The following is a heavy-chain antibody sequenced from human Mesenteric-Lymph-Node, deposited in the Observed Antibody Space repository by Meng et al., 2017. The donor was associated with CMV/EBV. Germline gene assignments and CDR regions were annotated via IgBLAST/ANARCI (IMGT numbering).Heavy chain of an antibody. D-gene: IGHD2-2*01. CDR2: IWYDGSNK. CDR3: ASTRNQLLWGWFDP. V-gene: IGHV3-33*01. Sequence: GGSLRLSCAASGFTFSSYGMHWVRQAPGKGLEWVAVIWYDGSNKYYADSVKGRFTISRDNSKNTLYLQMNSLRAEDTAVFYCASTRNQLLWGWFDPWGQGTLVTVSS. CDR1: GFTFSSYG. J-gene: IGHJ5*02.